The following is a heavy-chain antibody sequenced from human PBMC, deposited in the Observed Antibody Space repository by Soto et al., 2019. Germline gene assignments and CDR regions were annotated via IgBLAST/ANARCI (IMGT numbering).Heavy chain of an antibody. Sequence: SETLSLTCTFSCGSIINFYWSWIRQPPGKGLEWIGYISYSGNTNYNPSLKSRVSISVDTSKNQLSLNLTSVTAADTAVYYCARAPMVLSRSYFDSWGRGTPVTVSS. J-gene: IGHJ4*02. CDR1: CGSIINFY. CDR2: ISYSGNT. V-gene: IGHV4-59*01. D-gene: IGHD2-8*01. CDR3: ARAPMVLSRSYFDS.